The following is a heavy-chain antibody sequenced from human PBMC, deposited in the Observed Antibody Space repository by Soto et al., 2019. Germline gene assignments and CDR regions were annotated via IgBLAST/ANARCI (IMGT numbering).Heavy chain of an antibody. CDR1: GFTFSSYS. CDR2: ISSSSSYI. Sequence: KPGGSLRLSCAASGFTFSSYSMNWVRQAPGKGLEWVSSISSSSSYIYYADSVKGRFTISRDNAKNSLYLQMNSLRAEDTAVYYCARNSYDSSGYYPGGMDVWGQGTTVTVSS. J-gene: IGHJ6*02. D-gene: IGHD3-22*01. V-gene: IGHV3-21*01. CDR3: ARNSYDSSGYYPGGMDV.